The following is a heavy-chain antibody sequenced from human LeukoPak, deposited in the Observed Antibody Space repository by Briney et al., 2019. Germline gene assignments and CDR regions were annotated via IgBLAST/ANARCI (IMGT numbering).Heavy chain of an antibody. J-gene: IGHJ3*02. V-gene: IGHV3-33*01. D-gene: IGHD3-10*01. CDR1: GITFNNYG. CDR2: IWYDETNK. CDR3: ARGRFGELSVATFDI. Sequence: GRSLRLSCAASGITFNNYGMHWVRQAPGKGLEWVALIWYDETNKYYGDTVKGRFTISRDNSKNTLYLQMNSLRAEDTAVYYCARGRFGELSVATFDIWGQGTMVTVSS.